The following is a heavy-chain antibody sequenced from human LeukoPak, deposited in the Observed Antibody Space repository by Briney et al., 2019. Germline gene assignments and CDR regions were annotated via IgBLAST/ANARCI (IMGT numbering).Heavy chain of an antibody. CDR1: GGSFSGYS. V-gene: IGHV4-34*01. D-gene: IGHD1-1*01. CDR2: IDRSGST. Sequence: MPSETLSLTCAVYGGSFSGYSWTWIRQPPGKGLEWIGEIDRSGSTNYNPSLKSRLTISVDTSKNQFSLKLSSVTAADTAVYYCAKGSATGRAYWGQGNLVTVSS. J-gene: IGHJ4*02. CDR3: AKGSATGRAY.